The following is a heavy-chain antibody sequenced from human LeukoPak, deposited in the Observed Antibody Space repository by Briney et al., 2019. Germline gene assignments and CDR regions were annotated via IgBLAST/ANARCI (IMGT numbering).Heavy chain of an antibody. V-gene: IGHV4-39*07. CDR2: ICYSGST. CDR3: ARDGVGYYYGSGSYYND. Sequence: SETLSLTCTVSGGSISSSSYYWGWIRQPPGKGLEWIGSICYSGSTYYNPSLKSRVTISVDTPKNQFSLKLSSVTAADTAVYYCARDGVGYYYGSGSYYNDWGQGTLVTVSS. J-gene: IGHJ4*02. CDR1: GGSISSSSYY. D-gene: IGHD3-10*01.